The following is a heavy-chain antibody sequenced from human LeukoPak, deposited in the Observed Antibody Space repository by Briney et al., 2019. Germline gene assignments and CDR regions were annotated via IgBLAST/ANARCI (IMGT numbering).Heavy chain of an antibody. D-gene: IGHD6-13*01. Sequence: QPGGSLRLSCAASGFTFSSYAMHWVRQAPGKGLEWVAVISYDGSNNYYADSVKGRFTISRDNPKNTLYLQMNSLRAEDTAVYYCARDRLQQLVPLIRYYFDYWGQGTLVTVSS. CDR1: GFTFSSYA. J-gene: IGHJ4*02. CDR2: ISYDGSNN. V-gene: IGHV3-30-3*01. CDR3: ARDRLQQLVPLIRYYFDY.